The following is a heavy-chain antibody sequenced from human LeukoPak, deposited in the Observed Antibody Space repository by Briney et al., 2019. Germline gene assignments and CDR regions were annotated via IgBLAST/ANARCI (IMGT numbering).Heavy chain of an antibody. J-gene: IGHJ5*02. CDR2: IHYSGST. D-gene: IGHD6-19*01. Sequence: SETLSLTCTVSGGSVSSGSYYWSWIRQPPGKGLEWIGYIHYSGSTNYNPSLKSRVTISVDTSKNQFSLKLSSVTAADTAVYYWAVRRGLEAVAGTGTFDPWGQGTLVTVSS. V-gene: IGHV4-61*01. CDR3: AVRRGLEAVAGTGTFDP. CDR1: GGSVSSGSYY.